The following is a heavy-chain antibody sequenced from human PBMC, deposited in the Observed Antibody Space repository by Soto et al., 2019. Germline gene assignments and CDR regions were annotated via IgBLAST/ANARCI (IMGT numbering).Heavy chain of an antibody. CDR2: IYYRGTT. CDR1: GASITSSGYY. V-gene: IGHV4-31*01. Sequence: TRSVNCTSTGASITSSGYYSTSIRLHPGEGLEWIGYIYYRGTTYYNPSLKSPVTISTDTSKKEFSLTLTSVTAADTAVYYCARATESHYFDYWGRGILVTVS. J-gene: IGHJ4*02. CDR3: ARATESHYFDY.